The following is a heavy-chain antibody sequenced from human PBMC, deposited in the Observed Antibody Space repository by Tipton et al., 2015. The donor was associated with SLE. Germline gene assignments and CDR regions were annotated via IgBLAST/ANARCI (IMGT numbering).Heavy chain of an antibody. CDR3: ARGGFGVTMIVGDAFDI. Sequence: TLSLTCTVSGGSISSYYWSWIRQPPGKGLEWIGYIYYSGSTNYNPSLKSRVTISVDTSKNQFSLKLSSVTAADTAVYYRARGGFGVTMIVGDAFDIWGQGTMVTVSS. D-gene: IGHD3-22*01. CDR2: IYYSGST. J-gene: IGHJ3*02. CDR1: GGSISSYY. V-gene: IGHV4-59*01.